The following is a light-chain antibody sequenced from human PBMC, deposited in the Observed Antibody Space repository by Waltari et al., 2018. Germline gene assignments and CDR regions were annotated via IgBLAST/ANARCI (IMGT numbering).Light chain of an antibody. Sequence: AIQMTQSPPSLSASVGDRVTITCRASQDITNDLGWYQQNPGKAPKLLIYGASNLQSGVPSRFSGSGSGTDFTLTISSLQPDDFATYYCLHDYNYPHTFGQGTRVDIK. CDR3: LHDYNYPHT. CDR1: QDITND. J-gene: IGKJ1*01. CDR2: GAS. V-gene: IGKV1-6*01.